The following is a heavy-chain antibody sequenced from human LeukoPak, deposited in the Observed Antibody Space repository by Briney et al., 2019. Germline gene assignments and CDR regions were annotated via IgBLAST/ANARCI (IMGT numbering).Heavy chain of an antibody. Sequence: TSETLSLTCTVSGGSISSGGYYWSWIRQHPGKGLEWIGYIYYSGSTYYNPSLKSRVTISVDTSKNQFSLKLSSVTAADTAVYYCAREGGPRVNWFDPWGQGTLVTVSS. CDR1: GGSISSGGYY. CDR3: AREGGPRVNWFDP. D-gene: IGHD3-16*01. CDR2: IYYSGST. J-gene: IGHJ5*02. V-gene: IGHV4-31*03.